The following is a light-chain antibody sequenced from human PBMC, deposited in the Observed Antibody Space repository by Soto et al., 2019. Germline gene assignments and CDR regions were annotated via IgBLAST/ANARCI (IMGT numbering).Light chain of an antibody. J-gene: IGKJ1*01. CDR2: DAS. V-gene: IGKV3-15*01. CDR1: QGVRNN. Sequence: ILMTQSPATLSVSPGERATLSCRASQGVRNNLAWYQHKPGQAPRLLIYDASTRATGIPARFSGSGSGTDFTLTISSLRSEDFAVYYCQQYNNWPPWTFGQGTRVDIK. CDR3: QQYNNWPPWT.